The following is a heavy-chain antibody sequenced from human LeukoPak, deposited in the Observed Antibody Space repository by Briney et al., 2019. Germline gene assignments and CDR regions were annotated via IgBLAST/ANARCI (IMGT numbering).Heavy chain of an antibody. J-gene: IGHJ4*02. CDR2: IRYDGSNK. V-gene: IGHV3-30*02. D-gene: IGHD3-10*01. CDR1: GFTFSSYG. CDR3: ARDYGSGSYYTDY. Sequence: GGSLRLSCVASGFTFSSYGMHWVRQAPGKGLEWVAFIRYDGSNKYYADSVKGRFTISRDNSKNTLYLQMNSLRAEDTAVYYCARDYGSGSYYTDYWGQGTLVTVSS.